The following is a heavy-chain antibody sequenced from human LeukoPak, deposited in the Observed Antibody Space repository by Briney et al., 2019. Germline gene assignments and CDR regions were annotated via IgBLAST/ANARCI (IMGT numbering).Heavy chain of an antibody. Sequence: GGSLRLSCAASGFTFSSYWMSWVRQAPGRGLEWVANIKQDGSEKYYVYSVKGRFTISRDNAKNSLYLQMNSLRAEDTAVYYCAKHPLRYFDWLLSAQFDYWGQGTLVTVSS. D-gene: IGHD3-9*01. CDR1: GFTFSSYW. J-gene: IGHJ4*02. CDR3: AKHPLRYFDWLLSAQFDY. CDR2: IKQDGSEK. V-gene: IGHV3-7*01.